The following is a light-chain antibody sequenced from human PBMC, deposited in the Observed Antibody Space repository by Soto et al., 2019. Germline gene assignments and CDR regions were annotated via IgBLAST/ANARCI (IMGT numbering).Light chain of an antibody. J-gene: IGKJ1*01. CDR1: QSVSSY. V-gene: IGKV3-11*01. CDR2: DAS. CDR3: QQRSSWPRT. Sequence: EIVLTRSPATLSLSPGERATLSCRASQSVSSYLAWYQQKAGQAPRLLIYDASNRATGIPARFSGSGSGTDFTLTISRLKPEDFAVYYCQQRSSWPRTFGLGTKVEI.